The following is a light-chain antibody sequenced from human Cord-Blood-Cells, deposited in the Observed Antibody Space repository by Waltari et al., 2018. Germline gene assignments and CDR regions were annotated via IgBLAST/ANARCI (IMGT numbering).Light chain of an antibody. Sequence: DIQMPQSPSPLSAFVGNRVTLTCRASQRISSWLAWYQLKPGKAPKLLIYKASSLESSVPSRFSGSGSGTEFTLTISSLQTDDFATYYCQQYNSYSPYTFGQGTKLEIK. CDR1: QRISSW. J-gene: IGKJ2*01. CDR3: QQYNSYSPYT. CDR2: KAS. V-gene: IGKV1-5*03.